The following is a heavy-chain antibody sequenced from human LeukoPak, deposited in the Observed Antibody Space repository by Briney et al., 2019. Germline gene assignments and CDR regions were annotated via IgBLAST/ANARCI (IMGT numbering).Heavy chain of an antibody. CDR2: ISSRSAHI. V-gene: IGHV3-21*01. Sequence: GGSLRLSCAASDSTFSSFSMRWVRQAPGKGLFWVAAISSRSAHIYYADSVKGRFTISRDNAKKSLYLEMNNLRADDTAVYYCARDRSTSRYYHGMDVWGPGTTVNVSS. J-gene: IGHJ6*02. CDR1: DSTFSSFS. CDR3: ARDRSTSRYYHGMDV. D-gene: IGHD2-2*01.